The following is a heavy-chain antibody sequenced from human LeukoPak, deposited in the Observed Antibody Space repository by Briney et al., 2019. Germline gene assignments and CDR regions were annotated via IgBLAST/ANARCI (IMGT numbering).Heavy chain of an antibody. CDR2: IGAYNGNT. J-gene: IGHJ5*02. CDR1: GYTFTSYG. V-gene: IGHV1-18*01. Sequence: ASVTVSCKASGYTFTSYGISWVRQAPGQGLEWMGWIGAYNGNTNYAQKLQGRVTITTDTSTSTAYMELRSLRSDDTAVYYCARAEDQRYYDFWSGYYSNWFDPWGQGTLVTVSS. D-gene: IGHD3-3*01. CDR3: ARAEDQRYYDFWSGYYSNWFDP.